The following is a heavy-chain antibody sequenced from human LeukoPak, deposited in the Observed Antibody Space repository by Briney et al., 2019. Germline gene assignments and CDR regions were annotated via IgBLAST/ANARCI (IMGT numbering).Heavy chain of an antibody. CDR3: ARDSVTYYYDSSGYYRYYYYGMDV. V-gene: IGHV1-18*01. J-gene: IGHJ6*02. CDR1: GYTFTSYG. D-gene: IGHD3-22*01. CDR2: ISAYNGNT. Sequence: ASVKVSCKASGYTFTSYGISWVRQAPGQGLEWMGWISAYNGNTNYAQKLQGRVTMTTDTSTNTAYMELRSLRSDDTAVYYCARDSVTYYYDSSGYYRYYYYGMDVWGQGTTVTVSS.